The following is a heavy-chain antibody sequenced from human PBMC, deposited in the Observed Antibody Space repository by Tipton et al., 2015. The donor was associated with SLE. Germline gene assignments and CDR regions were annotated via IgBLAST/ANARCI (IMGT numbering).Heavy chain of an antibody. Sequence: TLSLTCTISSGSISTYHWSWLRQPPGKGLEWIGYIHHSGSINYNPSLRSQVTMSMDTSKNQFSLKLSSVTAADTAVYYCAKGRQKNYADHAYWGQGTLVTVSS. CDR1: SGSISTYH. CDR3: AKGRQKNYADHAY. J-gene: IGHJ4*02. V-gene: IGHV4-59*12. CDR2: IHHSGSI. D-gene: IGHD4-17*01.